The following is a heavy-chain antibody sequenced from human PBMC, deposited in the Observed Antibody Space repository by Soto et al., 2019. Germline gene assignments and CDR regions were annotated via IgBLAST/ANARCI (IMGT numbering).Heavy chain of an antibody. D-gene: IGHD1-26*01. V-gene: IGHV3-23*01. J-gene: IGHJ4*02. CDR3: AKVLSSGSYSGAWSY. CDR2: ISASGGST. Sequence: GGSLILSCVASGFSITSFAMSWVRQAPGKGLEWASAISASGGSTYADSVKGRFTISRDNSKNTLYLQMNSLRVEDTAVYDCAKVLSSGSYSGAWSYWGQGTLVTVSS. CDR1: GFSITSFA.